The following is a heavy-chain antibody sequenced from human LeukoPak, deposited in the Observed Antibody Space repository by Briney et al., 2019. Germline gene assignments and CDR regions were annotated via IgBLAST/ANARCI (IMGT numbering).Heavy chain of an antibody. D-gene: IGHD3-22*01. J-gene: IGHJ6*02. CDR1: GFTVSSNY. CDR2: IYSGGST. V-gene: IGHV3-66*01. CDR3: PSYYDSVGMDV. Sequence: GGSLRLSCAASGFTVSSNYMSWVRQAPGKGLEWVSVIYSGGSTYYADSVKGRFTISRDNSKNTLYLQMNSLRAEDTAVYYCPSYYDSVGMDVWGQGTTVTVSS.